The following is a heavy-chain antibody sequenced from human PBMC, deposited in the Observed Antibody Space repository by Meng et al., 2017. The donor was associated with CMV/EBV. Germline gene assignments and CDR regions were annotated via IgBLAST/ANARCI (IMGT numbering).Heavy chain of an antibody. CDR2: ISGSGGST. J-gene: IGHJ4*02. CDR3: AKDHPYYYGSGSYSGGYYFDY. D-gene: IGHD3-10*01. Sequence: GGSLRLSCAASGFTFSNAWMSWVRQAPGKGLEWVSAISGSGGSTYYADSVKGRFTISRDNSKNTLYLQMNSLRAEDTAVYYCAKDHPYYYGSGSYSGGYYFDYWGQGTLVTVSS. CDR1: GFTFSNAW. V-gene: IGHV3-23*01.